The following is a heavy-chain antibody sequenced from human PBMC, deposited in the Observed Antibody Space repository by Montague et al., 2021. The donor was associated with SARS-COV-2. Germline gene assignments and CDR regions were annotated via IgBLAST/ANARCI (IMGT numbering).Heavy chain of an antibody. CDR3: ARQLPSYCATNKCYPYYFDG. V-gene: IGHV4-39*01. CDR1: GGSISSPDYY. CDR2: ISYTGRT. J-gene: IGHJ4*02. D-gene: IGHD2-8*01. Sequence: SETLSLTCTVSGGSISSPDYYWGWIRQSPGKGLESIGSISYTGRTYYNPSLRSRVSFSMDTSKNYFSLSLSSVTVADTAVYFCARQLPSYCATNKCYPYYFDGWGQGALVTVSS.